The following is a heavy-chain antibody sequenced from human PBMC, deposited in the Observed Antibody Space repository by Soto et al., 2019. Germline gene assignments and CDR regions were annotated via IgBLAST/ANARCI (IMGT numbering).Heavy chain of an antibody. Sequence: QVQLQESGPGLVKPSETLSLTCTVSGGSINNYYWSWIRQSPGKGLEWIGHIYYSGSTNYNPSLKSQATISVDRSKNQFSLRLSAVIAADTALYYCAKATCTATGCYASYDAFDIWGQGTMVTVSS. V-gene: IGHV4-59*01. J-gene: IGHJ3*02. D-gene: IGHD2-2*01. CDR2: IYYSGST. CDR3: AKATCTATGCYASYDAFDI. CDR1: GGSINNYY.